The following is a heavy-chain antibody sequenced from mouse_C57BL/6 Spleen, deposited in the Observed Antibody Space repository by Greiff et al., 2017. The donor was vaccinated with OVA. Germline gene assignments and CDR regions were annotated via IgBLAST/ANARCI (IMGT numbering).Heavy chain of an antibody. CDR1: GFNIKDDY. CDR2: IDPENGDT. D-gene: IGHD6-1*01. CDR3: TTYSGYFDV. J-gene: IGHJ1*03. Sequence: EVQLQQSGAELVRPGASVKLSCTASGFNIKDDYMHWVKQRPEQGLEWIGWIDPENGDTEYASKFQGKATITADTSSNTAYLQLSSLTSEDTAVYYCTTYSGYFDVWGTGTTVTVSS. V-gene: IGHV14-4*01.